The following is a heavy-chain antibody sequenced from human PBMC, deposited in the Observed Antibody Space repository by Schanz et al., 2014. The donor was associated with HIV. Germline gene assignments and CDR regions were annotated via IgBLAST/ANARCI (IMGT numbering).Heavy chain of an antibody. CDR3: ARGGIWEWDQPDFDY. J-gene: IGHJ4*02. V-gene: IGHV3-30-3*01. CDR1: GFTFSDHW. Sequence: QEQLVESGGGVVQPGKSLRLSCAASGFTFSDHWLHWVRQAPGKGLEWVAVISYDGINKYYADSVKGRFTISRDNSKNTLYLQMNSLRAEDTAVYYCARGGIWEWDQPDFDYWGQGTLVTVSS. D-gene: IGHD2-15*01. CDR2: ISYDGINK.